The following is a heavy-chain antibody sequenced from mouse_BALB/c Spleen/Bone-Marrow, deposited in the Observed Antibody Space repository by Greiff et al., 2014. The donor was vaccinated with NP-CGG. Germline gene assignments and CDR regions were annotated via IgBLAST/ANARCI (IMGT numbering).Heavy chain of an antibody. Sequence: QVQLQQSGAELVRPGASVTLSCKASGYTFTDYEMHWVKQTPVHGLEWIGAIDPETGGTAYNQKFKGKATLTADKSSSTAYMELRSLTSEDSAVYYCTRSETGPFAYLGQGTLVTVSA. J-gene: IGHJ3*01. V-gene: IGHV1-15*01. CDR2: IDPETGGT. CDR3: TRSETGPFAY. CDR1: GYTFTDYE. D-gene: IGHD4-1*01.